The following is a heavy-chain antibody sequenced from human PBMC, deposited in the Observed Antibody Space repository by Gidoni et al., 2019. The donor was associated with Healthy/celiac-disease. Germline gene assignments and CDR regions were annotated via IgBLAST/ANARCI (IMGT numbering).Heavy chain of an antibody. CDR2: MNTNSGNT. Sequence: QVQLVQSGAAVKKPGASVNVSCKASGYTFTSYDINWVRQATGQGLEWMGWMNTNSGNTGYAQKFQGRVTMTRNTSISTAYMELSSLRSEDTAVYYCARGYGDYYYYGMDVWGQGTTVTVSS. J-gene: IGHJ6*02. V-gene: IGHV1-8*01. D-gene: IGHD4-17*01. CDR1: GYTFTSYD. CDR3: ARGYGDYYYYGMDV.